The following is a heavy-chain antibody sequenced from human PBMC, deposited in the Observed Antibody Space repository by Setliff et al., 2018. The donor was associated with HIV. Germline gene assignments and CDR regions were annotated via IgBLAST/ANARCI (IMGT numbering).Heavy chain of an antibody. D-gene: IGHD3-3*01. CDR1: GDSLNTYY. CDR3: ARGNNDLESFDY. Sequence: PSETLSLTCNVSGDSLNTYYWSWIRQSGGKGLEWIGRIYASGKTTFNPSLKSRVRMSVDTSKNQFFLKLTSVTASDTAVYYCARGNNDLESFDYWGQGALVTVSS. CDR2: IYASGKT. J-gene: IGHJ4*02. V-gene: IGHV4-4*07.